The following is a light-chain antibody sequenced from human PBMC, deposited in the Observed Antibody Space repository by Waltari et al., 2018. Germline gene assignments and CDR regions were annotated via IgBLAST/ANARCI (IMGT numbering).Light chain of an antibody. J-gene: IGLJ3*02. Sequence: QSVLTQPPSASGTPGQRVTISCSGSRSNIGHNYAYWYQQRPGTAPKLLIYRKNQRPSGVPDRFSGSKSGTSASLAISGLRSEDEADYYCAAWDDSLSGRVFGGGTKVTVL. CDR3: AAWDDSLSGRV. V-gene: IGLV1-47*01. CDR2: RKN. CDR1: RSNIGHNY.